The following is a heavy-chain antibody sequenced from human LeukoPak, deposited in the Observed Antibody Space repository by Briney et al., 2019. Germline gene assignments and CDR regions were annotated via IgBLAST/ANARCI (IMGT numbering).Heavy chain of an antibody. CDR2: ISSSSSTI. CDR3: ARYLRQQLALH. D-gene: IGHD6-13*01. Sequence: GGSLRLSCAASGFTFSSYSMNWVRQAPGKGLEWVSYISSSSSTIYYADSVKGRFTISRDNAKNSLYLQMNSLRAEDTAVYYCARYLRQQLALHWGQGTLVTVSS. J-gene: IGHJ4*02. V-gene: IGHV3-48*01. CDR1: GFTFSSYS.